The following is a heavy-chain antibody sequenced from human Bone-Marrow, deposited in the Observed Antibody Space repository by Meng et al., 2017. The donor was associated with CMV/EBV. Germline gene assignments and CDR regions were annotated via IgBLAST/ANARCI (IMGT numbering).Heavy chain of an antibody. J-gene: IGHJ6*02. CDR3: ARAVGRGYCSSTSCYRSGYYYYYGMNV. V-gene: IGHV1-8*03. D-gene: IGHD2-2*01. CDR2: MNPNSGNT. CDR1: GYTFTSYD. Sequence: ASVKVSCKASGYTFTSYDINWVRQATGQGLEWMGWMNPNSGNTGYAQKFQGRVTITRNTSISTAYMELSSLRSEDTAVYYCARAVGRGYCSSTSCYRSGYYYYYGMNVWGQGTTVTVSS.